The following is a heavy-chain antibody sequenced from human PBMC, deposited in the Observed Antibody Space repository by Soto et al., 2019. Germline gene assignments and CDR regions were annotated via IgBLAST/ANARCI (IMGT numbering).Heavy chain of an antibody. CDR1: GFTFSSYG. CDR2: ISYDGSNK. V-gene: IGHV3-30*18. CDR3: AKDLGHPFDP. Sequence: GGSLRLSCAASGFTFSSYGMHWVRQAPGKGLEWVAVISYDGSNKYYADSVKGRFTISRDNSKNTLYLQMNSLRAEDTAVYYCAKDLGHPFDPWGQGTLVTVSS. J-gene: IGHJ5*02.